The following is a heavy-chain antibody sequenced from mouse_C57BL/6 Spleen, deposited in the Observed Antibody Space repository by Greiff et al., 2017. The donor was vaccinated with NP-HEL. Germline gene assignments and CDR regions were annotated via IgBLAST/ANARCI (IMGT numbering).Heavy chain of an antibody. V-gene: IGHV1-18*01. CDR2: INPNNGGT. D-gene: IGHD1-1*01. CDR3: ARGSYYGSSLWYFDV. CDR1: RYTFTDYN. J-gene: IGHJ1*03. Sequence: VQLQQSGAELARPGASVKLSCKASRYTFTDYNMDWVKQSHGKSLEWIGDINPNNGGTIYNQKFKGKATLTVDKSSSTAYMELRSLTSEDTAVYYCARGSYYGSSLWYFDVWGTGTTVTVSS.